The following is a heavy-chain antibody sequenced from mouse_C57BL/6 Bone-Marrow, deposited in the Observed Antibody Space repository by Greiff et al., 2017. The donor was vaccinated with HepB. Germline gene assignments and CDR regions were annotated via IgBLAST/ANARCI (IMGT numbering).Heavy chain of an antibody. CDR1: GYTFTSYW. Sequence: VQLQQPGAELVKPGASVKLSCKASGYTFTSYWMQWVKQRPGQGIEWIGEIDPSDSYTNYNQKFKGKATLTVDTSSSTAYMQLSSLTSEDSAVYYCARWGAFYAMDYWGQGTSVTVSS. J-gene: IGHJ4*01. V-gene: IGHV1-50*01. CDR2: IDPSDSYT. CDR3: ARWGAFYAMDY.